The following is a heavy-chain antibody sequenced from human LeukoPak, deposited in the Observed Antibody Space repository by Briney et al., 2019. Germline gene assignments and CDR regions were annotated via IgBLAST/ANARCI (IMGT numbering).Heavy chain of an antibody. V-gene: IGHV3-30-3*01. CDR1: GFTFSSYA. CDR3: ARDSDFYYFDY. Sequence: TGGSLRLSCAASGFTFSSYAMHWVRQAPGKGLEWVAVISYDGSNKYYADSVKGRFTISRDNSKNTLYLQMNSLRAEDTAVYHCARDSDFYYFDYWGQGTLVTVSS. J-gene: IGHJ4*02. D-gene: IGHD2/OR15-2a*01. CDR2: ISYDGSNK.